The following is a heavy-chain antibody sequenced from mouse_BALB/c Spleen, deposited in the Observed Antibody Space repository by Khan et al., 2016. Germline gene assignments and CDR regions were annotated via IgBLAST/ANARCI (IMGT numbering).Heavy chain of an antibody. D-gene: IGHD1-2*01. CDR1: GYSITSGYG. CDR2: IRYSGST. V-gene: IGHV3-1*02. CDR3: ARTARIEY. Sequence: EVQLQESGPGLVKPSQSLSLTCTVTGYSITSGYGWNWIRQFPGNQLEWMGYIRYSGSTNYNPSFKSRTSITPDTSKNQFFLQLNSVTTEDTATYYCARTARIEYWGQGTTLTVSS. J-gene: IGHJ2*01.